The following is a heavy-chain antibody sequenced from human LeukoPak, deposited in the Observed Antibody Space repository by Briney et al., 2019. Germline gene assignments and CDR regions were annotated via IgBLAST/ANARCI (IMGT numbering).Heavy chain of an antibody. CDR1: GGSISSYY. CDR2: IYYSGST. CDR3: ASGYSYGHFDY. D-gene: IGHD5-18*01. Sequence: SETLSLTCTVSGGSISSYYWSWIRQPPGKGLKWIGYIYYSGSTNYNPSLKSRVTVSVDTSKKQFSLKLSSVTAADTAVYYCASGYSYGHFDYWGQGTLVTVSS. J-gene: IGHJ4*02. V-gene: IGHV4-59*01.